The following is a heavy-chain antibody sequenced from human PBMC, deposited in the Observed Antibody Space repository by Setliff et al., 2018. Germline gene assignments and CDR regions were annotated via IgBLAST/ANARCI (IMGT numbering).Heavy chain of an antibody. Sequence: SETLSLTCNVSGVSITTFYWTWIRQPPGKGLEWIGFITYSGSANYYNASLKSRLTISVDTSKNQFSLKLRSVTAADTAVYYCARTGTYRYFDYWGQGILVTVSS. CDR3: ARTGTYRYFDY. CDR1: GVSITTFY. V-gene: IGHV4-59*08. J-gene: IGHJ4*02. CDR2: ITYSGSAN. D-gene: IGHD1-1*01.